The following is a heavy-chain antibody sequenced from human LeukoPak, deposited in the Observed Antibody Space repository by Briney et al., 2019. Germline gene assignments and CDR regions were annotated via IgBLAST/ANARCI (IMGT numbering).Heavy chain of an antibody. CDR1: GYYFTSYW. CDR2: IYPGDSDT. D-gene: IGHD6-6*01. Sequence: GESLKISCKGSGYYFTSYWIGWVRQMPGKGLEWMGIIYPGDSDTRSSPSFQGQVTISADKSIKTAYLQWSSLKASDTAMYYCARARVYSTSSAPKGFDFWGQGALVTVSS. J-gene: IGHJ4*02. CDR3: ARARVYSTSSAPKGFDF. V-gene: IGHV5-51*01.